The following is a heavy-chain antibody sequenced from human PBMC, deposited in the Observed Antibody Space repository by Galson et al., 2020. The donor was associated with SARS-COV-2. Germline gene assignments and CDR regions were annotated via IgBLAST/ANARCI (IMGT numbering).Heavy chain of an antibody. CDR1: GYTLTELS. V-gene: IGHV1-24*01. CDR3: ATARIVGATNWFDP. CDR2: LDPEDGET. J-gene: IGHJ5*02. Sequence: ASVKVSCKVSGYTLTELSMHWVRQAPGKGLEWMGGLDPEDGETIYAQKFQGRVTMTEDTSTDTAYMELSSLRSEDTAVYYCATARIVGATNWFDPWGQGTLVTVSS. D-gene: IGHD1-26*01.